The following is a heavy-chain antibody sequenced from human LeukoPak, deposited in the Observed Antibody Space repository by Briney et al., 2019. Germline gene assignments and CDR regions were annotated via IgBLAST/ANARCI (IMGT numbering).Heavy chain of an antibody. CDR3: ARSSYGSGRYGPQFDY. J-gene: IGHJ4*02. CDR1: GGSISSSRYY. Sequence: SETLSLTCTVSGGSISSSRYYWGWIRQPPGNGLQWIGGIYYSGSTYYNPSLKSRGTMSVDTSKNQFSLKLSSVTAADTAVYYCARSSYGSGRYGPQFDYWGQGTLVTVSS. D-gene: IGHD3-10*01. CDR2: IYYSGST. V-gene: IGHV4-39*07.